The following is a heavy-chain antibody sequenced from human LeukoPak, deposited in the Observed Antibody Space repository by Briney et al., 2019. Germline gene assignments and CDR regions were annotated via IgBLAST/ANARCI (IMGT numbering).Heavy chain of an antibody. Sequence: GESLKISCKGSGYSFTSYWIGWVRQMPGKGLEWMGIIYPGDSDTRYSPSFQGQVTISADKSISTAYLQWSRLKASDTAMYYCARHRDPYGSGSSENYYYYYMDVWGKGTMVTISS. J-gene: IGHJ6*03. V-gene: IGHV5-51*01. D-gene: IGHD3-10*01. CDR3: ARHRDPYGSGSSENYYYYYMDV. CDR1: GYSFTSYW. CDR2: IYPGDSDT.